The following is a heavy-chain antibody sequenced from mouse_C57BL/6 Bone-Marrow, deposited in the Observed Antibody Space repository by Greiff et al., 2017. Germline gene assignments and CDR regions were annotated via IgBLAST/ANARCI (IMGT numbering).Heavy chain of an antibody. CDR1: VYAFLIYW. V-gene: IGHV1-80*01. J-gene: IGHJ2*01. CDR3: ARNPDY. CDR2: IYPGDGDT. Sequence: QLQQYGAERVKPGASAQLSCTSSVYAFLIYWMNWVKQRPGKGLEWIGQIYPGDGDTNYNGKFKGKATLTADKSSSTAYMQLSSLTSEDSAVYFCARNPDYWGQGTTLTVSS.